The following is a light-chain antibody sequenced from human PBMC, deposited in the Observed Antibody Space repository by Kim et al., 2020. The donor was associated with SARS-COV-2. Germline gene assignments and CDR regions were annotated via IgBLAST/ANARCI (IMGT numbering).Light chain of an antibody. V-gene: IGLV3-19*01. CDR3: NSRGSNDNHPV. CDR1: SLRSYY. Sequence: SSELTQDPAVSVALGQTVRITCQGDSLRSYYVSWYQQKPGQAPVRVIYARNKRPSGIPDRFSGSSSGNTASLTITGAQAEDEANYYCNSRGSNDNHPVFGGGTQLTVL. CDR2: ARN. J-gene: IGLJ3*02.